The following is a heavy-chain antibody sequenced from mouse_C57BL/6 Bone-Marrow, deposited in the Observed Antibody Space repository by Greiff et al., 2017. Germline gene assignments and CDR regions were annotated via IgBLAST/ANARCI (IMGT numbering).Heavy chain of an antibody. CDR3: TRREWYFDV. CDR1: GYTFTDYE. Sequence: QVQLQQSGAELVRPGASVTLSCKASGYTFTDYEMHWVKQTPVHGLEWIGAIDPETGGTAYNQKFKGKAILTADKSSSTAYMDLRSLTSEDSAVACCTRREWYFDVWGTGTTVTVSS. V-gene: IGHV1-15*01. J-gene: IGHJ1*03. CDR2: IDPETGGT.